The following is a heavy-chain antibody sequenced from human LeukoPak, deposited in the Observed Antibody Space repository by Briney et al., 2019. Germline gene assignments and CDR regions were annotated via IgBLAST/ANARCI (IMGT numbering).Heavy chain of an antibody. J-gene: IGHJ4*02. CDR3: ARGPIAVAGTGKFDY. D-gene: IGHD6-19*01. CDR1: GDSVSSNSAA. Sequence: SQTLSLTCAISGDSVSSNSAAWNWIRQSPSRGLEWLGRTYYRSKWYNDYAVSVKSRITINLDTSKNQFSLQLNSVTPEDTAVYYCARGPIAVAGTGKFDYWGQGTLVTVSS. CDR2: TYYRSKWYN. V-gene: IGHV6-1*01.